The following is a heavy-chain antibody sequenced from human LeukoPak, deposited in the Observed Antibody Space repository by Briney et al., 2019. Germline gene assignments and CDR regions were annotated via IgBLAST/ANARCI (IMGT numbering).Heavy chain of an antibody. CDR3: ARFKVPAATFDY. V-gene: IGHV4-30-4*08. CDR1: GGSISSGDYY. J-gene: IGHJ4*02. CDR2: IYYSGST. D-gene: IGHD2-2*01. Sequence: SETLSPTCTVSGGSISSGDYYWSWIRQPPGKGLEWIGYIYYSGSTYYNPSLKSRVTISVDTSKNQFSLKLSSVTAADTAVYYCARFKVPAATFDYWGQGTLVTVSS.